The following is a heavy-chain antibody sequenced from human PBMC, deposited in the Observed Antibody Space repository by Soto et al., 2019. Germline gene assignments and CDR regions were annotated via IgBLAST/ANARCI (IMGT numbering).Heavy chain of an antibody. D-gene: IGHD2-2*01. V-gene: IGHV3-23*01. Sequence: GGSLRLSCAASGFTFSTYAMSWVRQGPGKGLEWVSAISSSGSSTFYADSVKGRFTISRDNSKNTVFLQMNSLRAEDTAVYFCAKPIVPARHYFDHRGQGTQVTGSS. CDR2: ISSSGSST. J-gene: IGHJ4*02. CDR3: AKPIVPARHYFDH. CDR1: GFTFSTYA.